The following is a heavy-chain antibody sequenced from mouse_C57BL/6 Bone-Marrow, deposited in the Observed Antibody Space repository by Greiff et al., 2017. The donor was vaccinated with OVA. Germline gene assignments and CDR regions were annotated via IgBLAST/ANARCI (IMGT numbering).Heavy chain of an antibody. V-gene: IGHV1-81*01. CDR2: IYPRSGNT. CDR1: GYTFTSYG. Sequence: VQLQQSGAELARPGASVKLSCKASGYTFTSYGISWVKQRTGQGLEWIGEIYPRSGNTYYNEKFKGKATLTADKSSSTAYMELRSLTSEDSAVYFCARFYSNGGYYAMDYWGQGTSVTVSS. CDR3: ARFYSNGGYYAMDY. J-gene: IGHJ4*01. D-gene: IGHD2-5*01.